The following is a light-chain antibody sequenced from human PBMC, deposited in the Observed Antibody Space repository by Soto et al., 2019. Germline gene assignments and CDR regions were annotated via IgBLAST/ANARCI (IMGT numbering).Light chain of an antibody. CDR2: RAS. CDR3: HQYGSLYT. V-gene: IGKV3-20*01. CDR1: QSVSSSY. J-gene: IGKJ2*01. Sequence: EIVLTQSPGTLSLSPGERATLSCRASQSVSSSYLAWYQQKPGQAPRLLIYRASSRATGIPDRFSGSGSGTDFTLTISRLEPEEFAVYYCHQYGSLYTFGQGTKLEIK.